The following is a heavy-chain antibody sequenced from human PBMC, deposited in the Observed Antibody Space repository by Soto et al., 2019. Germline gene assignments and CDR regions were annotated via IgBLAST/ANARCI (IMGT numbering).Heavy chain of an antibody. J-gene: IGHJ4*02. V-gene: IGHV1-69*06. CDR2: IIPIFGTA. D-gene: IGHD1-7*01. CDR1: GGTFSSYA. CDR3: AIDNSNYDPPYYFDY. Sequence: VKVSCKASGGTFSSYAISWVRQAPGQGLEWMGGIIPIFGTANYAQKFQGRVTITADKSTSTAYMELSSLRSEDTAVYYCAIDNSNYDPPYYFDYWGQGTLVTVSS.